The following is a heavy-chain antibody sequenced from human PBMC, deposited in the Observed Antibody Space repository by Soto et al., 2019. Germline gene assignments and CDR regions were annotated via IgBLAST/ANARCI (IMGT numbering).Heavy chain of an antibody. CDR2: INGNGSST. D-gene: IGHD2-2*01. CDR1: GFTFSSHW. V-gene: IGHV3-74*01. CDR3: AKDATSSMRGVGYYGMDV. Sequence: GGSLRLSCAASGFTFSSHWMHWVRQAPGKGLVWVSRINGNGSSTNYADSVKGRFTISRDNSKNTLYLQMNSLRAEDTAVYYCAKDATSSMRGVGYYGMDVWGQGTTVTVSS. J-gene: IGHJ6*02.